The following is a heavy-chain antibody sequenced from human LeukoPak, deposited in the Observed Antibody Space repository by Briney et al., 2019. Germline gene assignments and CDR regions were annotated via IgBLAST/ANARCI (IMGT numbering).Heavy chain of an antibody. V-gene: IGHV3-30*03. D-gene: IGHD1-26*01. Sequence: PGRSLRLSCAASGFTFSSYGMHWVRQAPGKGLEWVAVISYDGSNKYYADSVKGRFTISRDNAKNSLYLQMNSLRAEDTAVYYCAREGLVDYGMDVWGQGTTVTVSS. J-gene: IGHJ6*02. CDR3: AREGLVDYGMDV. CDR1: GFTFSSYG. CDR2: ISYDGSNK.